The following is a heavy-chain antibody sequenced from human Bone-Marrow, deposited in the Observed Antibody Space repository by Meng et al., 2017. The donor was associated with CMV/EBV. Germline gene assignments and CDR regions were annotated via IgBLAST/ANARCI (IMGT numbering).Heavy chain of an antibody. CDR3: ARGKGYCGNIRCTYDGFDI. D-gene: IGHD2-2*01. V-gene: IGHV4-39*07. Sequence: SETLSLTCTVSGGSISSSSYYWGWIRQPPGKGLEWIGSIYYSGSTYYNPSLKSRVTISVDTSKNQFSLKLSSLTAADTAVYYCARGKGYCGNIRCTYDGFDIWGQGTMVTVSS. J-gene: IGHJ3*02. CDR1: GGSISSSSYY. CDR2: IYYSGST.